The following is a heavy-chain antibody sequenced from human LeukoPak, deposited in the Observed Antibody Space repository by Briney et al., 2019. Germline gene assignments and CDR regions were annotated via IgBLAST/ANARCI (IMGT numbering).Heavy chain of an antibody. J-gene: IGHJ5*02. Sequence: LRLSCAASGFTXXSYWXHWVRQVPGKGLVWVSRISGDGTARNYADSVKGRFTISRDDAKNTVDLQMNSLRGEDTAVYYCVRGRGSYGWFDPWGQGTLVTVSS. CDR3: VRGRGSYGWFDP. D-gene: IGHD3-10*01. V-gene: IGHV3-74*01. CDR2: ISGDGTAR. CDR1: GFTXXSYW.